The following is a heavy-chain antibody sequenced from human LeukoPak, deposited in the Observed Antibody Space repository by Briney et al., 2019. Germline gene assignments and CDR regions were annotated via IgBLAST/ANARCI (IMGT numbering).Heavy chain of an antibody. CDR3: ARGQSGSYD. Sequence: PGGSLRLSCVASGFTFSGYSMIRVRQAPGKGLEWVSSISSGSNYIYYADPVKGRFTICRDNAKNSLYLQMNSLRAEDTAVYYCARGQSGSYDWGQGTLVTVSS. CDR2: ISSGSNYI. CDR1: GFTFSGYS. D-gene: IGHD1-26*01. J-gene: IGHJ4*02. V-gene: IGHV3-21*01.